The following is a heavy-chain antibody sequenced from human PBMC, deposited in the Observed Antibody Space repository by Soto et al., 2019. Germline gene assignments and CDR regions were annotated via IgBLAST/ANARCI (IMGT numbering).Heavy chain of an antibody. CDR2: TYYRSRWFN. CDR3: ARLRGDSWFDF. V-gene: IGHV6-1*01. J-gene: IGHJ5*01. Sequence: PSQTLSLTCAISGDSISSNSATWDWIRKSPSRGLEWLGRTYYRSRWFNDYAGSVKGRITINPDTSNNQFSLQLTSLSPDDTAVYYCARLRGDSWFDFWGQGTRVTVSS. CDR1: GDSISSNSAT.